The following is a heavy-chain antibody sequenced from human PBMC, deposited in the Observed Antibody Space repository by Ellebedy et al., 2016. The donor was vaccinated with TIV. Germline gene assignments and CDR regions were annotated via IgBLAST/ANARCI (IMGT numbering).Heavy chain of an antibody. Sequence: AASVKVSCKASGGTFSKYAISWVRQAPGQGLEWMGRIISILGITNYAQKFQGRVTMTTDTSTNTAYMELSSLRSDDTAVYYCARDLTAMVTMTYWGQGTLVTVSS. D-gene: IGHD5-18*01. CDR2: IISILGIT. CDR3: ARDLTAMVTMTY. J-gene: IGHJ4*02. V-gene: IGHV1-69*04. CDR1: GGTFSKYA.